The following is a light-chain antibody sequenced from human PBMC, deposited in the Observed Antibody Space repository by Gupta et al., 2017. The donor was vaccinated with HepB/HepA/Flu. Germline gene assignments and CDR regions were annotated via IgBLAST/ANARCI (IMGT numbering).Light chain of an antibody. J-gene: IGKJ4*01. V-gene: IGKV1-33*01. CDR2: DAS. Sequence: DIQLTQSPSSLSASVGDRVTITCQASQDISNYLNWYQQKPGKAPKLLIYDASNLETGVPSRFSGSGSGTDFTFTISSLQPEDIATYYWQQEDNLPPFGGGTKVEIK. CDR3: QQEDNLPP. CDR1: QDISNY.